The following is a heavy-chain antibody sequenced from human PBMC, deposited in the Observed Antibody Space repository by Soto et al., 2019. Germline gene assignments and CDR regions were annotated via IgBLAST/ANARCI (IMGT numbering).Heavy chain of an antibody. CDR1: GGSFSGYY. V-gene: IGHV4-34*01. CDR3: ARGGPLFYYGSGSYYKETNWFDP. D-gene: IGHD3-10*01. J-gene: IGHJ5*02. Sequence: SETLSLTSAVYGGSFSGYYWSWIRQPPGKGLEWIGEINHSGSTNYNPSLKSRVTISVDTSKNQFSLKLSSVTAADTAVYYCARGGPLFYYGSGSYYKETNWFDPWGQGTLVTVSS. CDR2: INHSGST.